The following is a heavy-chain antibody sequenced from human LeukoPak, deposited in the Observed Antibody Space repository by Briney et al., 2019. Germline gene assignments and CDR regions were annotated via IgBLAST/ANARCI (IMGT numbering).Heavy chain of an antibody. J-gene: IGHJ4*02. CDR2: IRYDGSNK. CDR3: AKVASSSSPGWLVG. V-gene: IGHV3-30*02. CDR1: GFTFSSYG. D-gene: IGHD6-13*01. Sequence: PGGSLRLSCAASGFTFSSYGMHWVRQAPGKGLEWVAFIRYDGSNKYYADSVKGRFTISRDNSKNTLYLQMNSLRAEDTAVYYCAKVASSSSPGWLVGWGQGTLVTVSS.